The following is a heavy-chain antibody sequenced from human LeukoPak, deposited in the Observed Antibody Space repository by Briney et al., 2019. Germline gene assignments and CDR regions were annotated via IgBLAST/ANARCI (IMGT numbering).Heavy chain of an antibody. CDR1: GFTSSSYA. Sequence: GGSLRLSCAASGFTSSSYAMHWVRQAPGKGLEWVAVISYDGSNKYYADSVKGRFTISRDNSKNTLYLQMNSLRAEDTAVYYCARTLRIAVAGTDAFDIWGQGTMVTVSS. CDR3: ARTLRIAVAGTDAFDI. V-gene: IGHV3-30-3*01. CDR2: ISYDGSNK. D-gene: IGHD6-19*01. J-gene: IGHJ3*02.